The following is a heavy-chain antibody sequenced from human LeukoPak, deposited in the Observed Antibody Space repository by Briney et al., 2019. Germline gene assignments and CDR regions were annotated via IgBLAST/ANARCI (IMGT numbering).Heavy chain of an antibody. CDR1: GYTFTSYG. CDR2: ISAYNGNT. CDR3: ARDRGPGYCSSTSCYTYYFDY. V-gene: IGHV1-18*01. Sequence: RASVKVSCKASGYTFTSYGISWVRQAPGQGLEWMGWISAYNGNTNYAQKLQGRVTMTTDTSTSTAYMELRSLRSDDTAVYYCARDRGPGYCSSTSCYTYYFDYWGREPWSPSPQ. D-gene: IGHD2-2*02. J-gene: IGHJ4*02.